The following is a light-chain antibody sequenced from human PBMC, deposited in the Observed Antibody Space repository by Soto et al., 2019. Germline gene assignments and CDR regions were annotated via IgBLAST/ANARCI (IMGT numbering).Light chain of an antibody. V-gene: IGKV3-15*01. Sequence: EIVMTQSPATLSVSPGERATLSCRASQSVSSNLAWYQQKPGQAPRLLIYDASTRATGIPARFSANGSGTGFTLTISSLQSEYFAVYYCQQYYNWPWTVGQGTKVDIK. CDR2: DAS. J-gene: IGKJ1*01. CDR1: QSVSSN. CDR3: QQYYNWPWT.